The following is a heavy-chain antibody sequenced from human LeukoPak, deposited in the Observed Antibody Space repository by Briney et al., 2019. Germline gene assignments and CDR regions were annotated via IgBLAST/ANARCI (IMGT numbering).Heavy chain of an antibody. CDR3: TTVDYGDAFDI. Sequence: GGSLRLSCAASGFTFSNAWMSWVRQAPAKGLEWVGLIKSKTDGSTTDYAAPLKGRFTISRDDLKNMLYLQMNSLKTEDTAVYYCTTVDYGDAFDIWGQGTMVTVSS. CDR2: IKSKTDGSTT. V-gene: IGHV3-15*01. D-gene: IGHD4-17*01. J-gene: IGHJ3*02. CDR1: GFTFSNAW.